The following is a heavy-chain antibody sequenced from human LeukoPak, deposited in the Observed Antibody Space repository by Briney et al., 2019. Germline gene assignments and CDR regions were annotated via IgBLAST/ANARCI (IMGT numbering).Heavy chain of an antibody. V-gene: IGHV3-66*01. Sequence: GGSLRLACAASGFTISNNYIRWLRQAPGKGLEWVSHIYSGGFTQFAGSVRGRFTMSRDSSKNTLYLQMNSLRAEDTAVYYCANRDYDILTGYPYWGQGTLVTVSS. CDR2: IYSGGFT. J-gene: IGHJ4*02. CDR3: ANRDYDILTGYPY. D-gene: IGHD3-9*01. CDR1: GFTISNNY.